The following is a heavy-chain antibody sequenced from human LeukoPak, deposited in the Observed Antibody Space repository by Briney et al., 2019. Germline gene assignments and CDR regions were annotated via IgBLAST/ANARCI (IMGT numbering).Heavy chain of an antibody. CDR3: ARAFQSLGGLSLPDY. D-gene: IGHD3-16*02. Sequence: ASVKVSCKASGCSFTNYAMNWVRQAPGQGLEWMGWIHPSTGNPTYARGFTGRFVFSLDTSVSTTYLQISSLKAEDTAVYFCARAFQSLGGLSLPDYWGQGTLLTVSS. CDR2: IHPSTGNP. V-gene: IGHV7-4-1*02. CDR1: GCSFTNYA. J-gene: IGHJ4*02.